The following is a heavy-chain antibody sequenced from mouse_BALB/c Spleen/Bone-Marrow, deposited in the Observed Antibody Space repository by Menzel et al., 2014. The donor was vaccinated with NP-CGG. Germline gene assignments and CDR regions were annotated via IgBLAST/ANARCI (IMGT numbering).Heavy chain of an antibody. V-gene: IGHV5-12-1*01. Sequence: EVKVVESGGGLVKPGGSLKLSCAASGLAFSSYDMSWVRQTPEKRLEWVAYISSGGDSTYYPDTVKGRFTISRDNAKNTLYLQMSSLKSEDTAMYYRARLGNGTMDNYKIKYYFDYWGQGTTLTVSP. CDR1: GLAFSSYD. J-gene: IGHJ2*01. CDR2: ISSGGDST. CDR3: ARLGNGTMDNYKIKYYFDY. D-gene: IGHD1-3*01.